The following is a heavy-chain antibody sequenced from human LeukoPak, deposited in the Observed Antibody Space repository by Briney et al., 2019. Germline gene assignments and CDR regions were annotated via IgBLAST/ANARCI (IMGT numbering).Heavy chain of an antibody. CDR3: ARGGVGHCSGGSCPTSWFDP. CDR1: GYAFTNFG. Sequence: AAERVSCKASGYAFTNFGISWVRQAPGQGLEWMGWISPLKGITHYPQKVRGRVTMTTDTSTSTAYMELRSLRSDDTAVYYCARGGVGHCSGGSCPTSWFDPWGQGTLVT. V-gene: IGHV1-18*01. J-gene: IGHJ5*02. CDR2: ISPLKGIT. D-gene: IGHD2-15*01.